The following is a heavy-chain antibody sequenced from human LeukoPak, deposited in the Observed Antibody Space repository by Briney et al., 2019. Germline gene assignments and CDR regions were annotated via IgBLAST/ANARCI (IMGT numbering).Heavy chain of an antibody. Sequence: GASVKVSCKASGYSFSNYYMKWVRQAPGQGLEWMGIINPVGGSTNYAQKFQGRVTMTRDTSTSTVYMELSSLRCEDTAVYYCARGYSYDSVLDYWGQGTLVTVSS. CDR2: INPVGGST. J-gene: IGHJ4*02. CDR3: ARGYSYDSVLDY. D-gene: IGHD5-18*01. V-gene: IGHV1-46*01. CDR1: GYSFSNYY.